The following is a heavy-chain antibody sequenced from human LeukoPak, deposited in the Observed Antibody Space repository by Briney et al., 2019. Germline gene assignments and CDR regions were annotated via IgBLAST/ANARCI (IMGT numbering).Heavy chain of an antibody. CDR3: ARVPDDYDYGDRTQGMDV. J-gene: IGHJ6*02. CDR1: GFTFSSYE. CDR2: ISSSGSTI. V-gene: IGHV3-48*03. D-gene: IGHD4-17*01. Sequence: PGGSLRLSCAASGFTFSSYEMNWVRQAPGKGLEWVSYISSSGSTIYYADSVKGRFTISRDNAKNSLYLQMNSLRAEDTAVYYCARVPDDYDYGDRTQGMDVWGQGTTVTVSS.